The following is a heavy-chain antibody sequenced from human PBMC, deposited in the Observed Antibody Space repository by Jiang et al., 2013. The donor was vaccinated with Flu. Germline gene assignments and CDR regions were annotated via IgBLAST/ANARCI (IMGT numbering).Heavy chain of an antibody. CDR1: GVSISSYF. V-gene: IGHV4-4*07. J-gene: IGHJ6*02. D-gene: IGHD3-10*01. CDR3: ARNPTYVSGGKLTPYGMDL. Sequence: GLVKPSETLLLTCSVSGVSISSYFWSWIRQPAGKELEWIGRVHVNGDTKYNPSLQSRVTMSVDMSKNRFSLKLTSVTAADTAVYYCARNPTYVSGGKLTPYGMDLWGQGTTVTVSS. CDR2: VHVNGDT.